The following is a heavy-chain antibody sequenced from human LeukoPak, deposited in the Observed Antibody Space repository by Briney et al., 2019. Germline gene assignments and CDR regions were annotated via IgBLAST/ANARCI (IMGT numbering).Heavy chain of an antibody. V-gene: IGHV3-23*01. D-gene: IGHD4/OR15-4a*01. J-gene: IGHJ4*02. CDR2: ISGSGGST. CDR1: GFTFSSYA. CDR3: IKNDYGDQWYFDY. Sequence: GGSLRLSCAASGFTFSSYAMSWVRQAPGKGLEWVSAISGSGGSTYYADSVKGRFTISRDNSKNTLYLQMNSLRAEDTARYYCIKNDYGDQWYFDYWGQGTLVTVSS.